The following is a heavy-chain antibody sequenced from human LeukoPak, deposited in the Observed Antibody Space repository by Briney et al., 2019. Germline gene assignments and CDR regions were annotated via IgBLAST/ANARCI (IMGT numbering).Heavy chain of an antibody. V-gene: IGHV1-8*03. CDR2: MNPNSGKT. D-gene: IGHD4-17*01. J-gene: IGHJ3*02. Sequence: ASVTVSCKTSGYTFTDYDIHWVRQAPGHGLEWMGWMNPNSGKTNYAQKLQDRVTFSRNTSLSVAYMELSGLRSEDAAVYFCARGDFGETNTAFDIWGQGTMVAVSS. CDR3: ARGDFGETNTAFDI. CDR1: GYTFTDYD.